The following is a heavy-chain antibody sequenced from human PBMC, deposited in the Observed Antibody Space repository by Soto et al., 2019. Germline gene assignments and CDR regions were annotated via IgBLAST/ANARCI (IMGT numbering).Heavy chain of an antibody. CDR3: AYGDPPFDY. CDR2: ISSSSSYI. J-gene: IGHJ4*02. CDR1: GFTFSSYS. Sequence: PGGSLRLSCAASGFTFSSYSMNWVRQAPGKGLEWVSSISSSSSYIYYADSVKGRLTISRDNAKNSLYLQMNSLRAEDTAVYYCAYGDPPFDYWGQGTLVTVSS. D-gene: IGHD4-17*01. V-gene: IGHV3-21*01.